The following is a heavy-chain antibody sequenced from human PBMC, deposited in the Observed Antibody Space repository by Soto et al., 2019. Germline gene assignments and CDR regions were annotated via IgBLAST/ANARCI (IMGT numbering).Heavy chain of an antibody. CDR2: ISGSGGST. Sequence: PGGSLRLSCAASGFTFNNYAMSWVRQAPGKGLEWVSAISGSGGSTYYADSVKGRFTISRDNSKNTLYLQMGSLRAEDTAVYYCAKGEREYYYGSGRSLTPFDYWGQGTLVTVSS. CDR1: GFTFNNYA. J-gene: IGHJ4*02. D-gene: IGHD3-10*01. V-gene: IGHV3-23*01. CDR3: AKGEREYYYGSGRSLTPFDY.